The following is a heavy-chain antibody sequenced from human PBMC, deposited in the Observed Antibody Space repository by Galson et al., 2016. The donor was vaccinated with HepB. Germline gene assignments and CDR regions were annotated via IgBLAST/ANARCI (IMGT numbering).Heavy chain of an antibody. CDR1: GFSVSSNY. V-gene: IGHV3-53*01. CDR2: IYFTGDT. D-gene: IGHD2-8*01. J-gene: IGHJ6*02. CDR3: AGDPGVRNGADV. Sequence: SLRLSCAASGFSVSSNYMNWVRQAPGKGLEWVSVIYFTGDTYYEDSVQGRFTISRDNSRNTLFLQMNSLRAEDTGVYYGAGDPGVRNGADVWGQGTTVIVSS.